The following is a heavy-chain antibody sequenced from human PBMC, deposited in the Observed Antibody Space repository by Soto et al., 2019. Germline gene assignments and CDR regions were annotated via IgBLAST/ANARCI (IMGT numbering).Heavy chain of an antibody. CDR2: IYWDDDK. CDR3: VHKYSSASGYYVDV. Sequence: GLDLEWLALIYWDDDKRYSSSLQRRVTITKDTSKNQVVLSMTNMDPADTGTYFCVHKYSSASGYYVDVWGKGTTVTVSS. V-gene: IGHV2-5*02. D-gene: IGHD6-6*01. J-gene: IGHJ6*03.